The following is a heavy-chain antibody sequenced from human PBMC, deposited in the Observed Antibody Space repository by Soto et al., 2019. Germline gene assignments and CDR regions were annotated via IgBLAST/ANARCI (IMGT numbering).Heavy chain of an antibody. V-gene: IGHV3-30-3*01. CDR1: GFTFSRYA. Sequence: QVQLVGSGGGVVQPGRSLRLSCAASGFTFSRYAMHWVRQAPGKGLERVAVISYDGSNKYYADSVKGRLTISRDNSKYTRNLQRTSLRAGDTAGYYCARDRVRYYYGSGPFDPWGQGTLVTVSS. CDR3: ARDRVRYYYGSGPFDP. J-gene: IGHJ5*02. D-gene: IGHD3-10*01. CDR2: ISYDGSNK.